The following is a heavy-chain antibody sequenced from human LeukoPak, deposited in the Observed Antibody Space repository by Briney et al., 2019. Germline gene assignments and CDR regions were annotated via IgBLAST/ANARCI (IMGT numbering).Heavy chain of an antibody. V-gene: IGHV3-21*01. CDR2: ISSSSSSYI. CDR1: GFTFSCYS. CDR3: ARGGRDGYLFDAFDI. Sequence: GGSLRLSCAASGFTFSCYSMNWVRQAPGKGLEWVSSISSSSSSYIYYADSVKGRFTISRDNAKNSLYLQMNSLRAEDTAVHYCARGGRDGYLFDAFDIWGQGTMVTVSS. J-gene: IGHJ3*02. D-gene: IGHD5-24*01.